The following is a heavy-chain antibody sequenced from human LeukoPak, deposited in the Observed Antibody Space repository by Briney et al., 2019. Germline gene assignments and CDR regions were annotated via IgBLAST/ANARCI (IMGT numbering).Heavy chain of an antibody. Sequence: HPGRSLRLSCASSGFPFSSYWMHWVRQGPEKGLVWVSRINSDGSSTSYADSVKGRFTISRDNAKNTLYLQMNSLRAEDTAVYYCARGFHYFDYWGQGTLVTVSS. CDR3: ARGFHYFDY. CDR2: INSDGSST. CDR1: GFPFSSYW. J-gene: IGHJ4*02. V-gene: IGHV3-74*01.